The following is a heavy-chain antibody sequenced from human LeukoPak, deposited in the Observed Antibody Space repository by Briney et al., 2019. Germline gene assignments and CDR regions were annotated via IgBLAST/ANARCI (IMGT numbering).Heavy chain of an antibody. Sequence: ASVKVSCKASGYTFTSYGISWVRQAPGQGLEWMGWISAYNGNTNYAQKLQGRVTMTTDTSTSTAYMELRSLRSDDTAVYYCARDRGITMVRAVDFDIWGQGTMVTVSS. CDR3: ARDRGITMVRAVDFDI. CDR2: ISAYNGNT. J-gene: IGHJ3*02. CDR1: GYTFTSYG. V-gene: IGHV1-18*01. D-gene: IGHD3-10*01.